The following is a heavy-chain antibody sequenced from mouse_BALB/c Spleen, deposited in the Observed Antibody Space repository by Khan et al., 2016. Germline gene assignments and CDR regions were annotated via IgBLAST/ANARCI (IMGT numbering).Heavy chain of an antibody. D-gene: IGHD3-2*01. Sequence: EVQLQESGAELVKPGASVKLSCTASGFNIKDTYMHWVKQRPEQGLEWIGRIDPANGNTNYDPKFQGKATITADTSSNTAYLQLSSLTSEDTAVYYCASGTARATDYAMDYWGQGTSAPVSS. CDR1: GFNIKDTY. V-gene: IGHV14-3*02. CDR3: ASGTARATDYAMDY. CDR2: IDPANGNT. J-gene: IGHJ4*01.